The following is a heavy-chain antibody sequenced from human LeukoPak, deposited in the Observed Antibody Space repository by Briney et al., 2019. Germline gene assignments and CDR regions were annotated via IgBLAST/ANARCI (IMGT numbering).Heavy chain of an antibody. Sequence: GGSLRLSCAASGFAFSSYSVNWVRQAPGKGLEWVSSVSRRSSFIFYADSVQGRFTVSRDDAKDSLFLQMNSLRAEDTAVYYCARVSDAYDYFFDYWGQGTLVTVSS. CDR2: VSRRSSFI. CDR1: GFAFSSYS. CDR3: ARVSDAYDYFFDY. D-gene: IGHD5-12*01. J-gene: IGHJ4*02. V-gene: IGHV3-21*01.